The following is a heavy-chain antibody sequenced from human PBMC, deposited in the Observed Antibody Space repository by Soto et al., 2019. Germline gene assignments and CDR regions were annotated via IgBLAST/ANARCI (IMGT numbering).Heavy chain of an antibody. CDR3: ARDKLRFLEWLLLYYYGMDV. V-gene: IGHV6-1*01. Sequence: QTLSLTCAISGDSVSNNSAAWNWIRQSPSRGLEWLGRTYYRSKWYNDYAVSVKGRITINPDTSKNQFSLQLNSVTPEDTAVYYCARDKLRFLEWLLLYYYGMDVWGQGTTVTVSS. J-gene: IGHJ6*02. D-gene: IGHD3-3*01. CDR1: GDSVSNNSAA. CDR2: TYYRSKWYN.